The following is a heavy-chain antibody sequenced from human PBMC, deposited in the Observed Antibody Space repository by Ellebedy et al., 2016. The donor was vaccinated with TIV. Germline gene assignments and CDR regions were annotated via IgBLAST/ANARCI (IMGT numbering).Heavy chain of an antibody. J-gene: IGHJ4*02. CDR1: GGSISSYY. V-gene: IGHV4-59*12. CDR3: ARGGWGSGWYRMIDY. D-gene: IGHD6-19*01. Sequence: MPSETLSLTCTVSGGSISSYYWSWIRQPPGKGLEWIGYVSYSGIINYNPSLKSRVTISVDTYKNQFSLKLSSVTAADTAVYYCARGGWGSGWYRMIDYWGQGTLVTVSS. CDR2: VSYSGII.